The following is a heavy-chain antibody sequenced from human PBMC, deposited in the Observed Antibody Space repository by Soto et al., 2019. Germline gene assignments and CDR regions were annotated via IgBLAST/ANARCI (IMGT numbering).Heavy chain of an antibody. J-gene: IGHJ4*02. D-gene: IGHD2-15*01. CDR1: GGSFSGYI. CDR3: AKDGWRLCSGINCDGFDS. V-gene: IGHV4-34*01. CDR2: INHSGSA. Sequence: SETLSLTCDVYGGSFSGYIWTWIRQTPGKGLQWIGQINHSGSANYNPSLKSRVTISVHTSNSQFSLELSSVTAADTAVYYCAKDGWRLCSGINCDGFDSWGQGTQVTVSS.